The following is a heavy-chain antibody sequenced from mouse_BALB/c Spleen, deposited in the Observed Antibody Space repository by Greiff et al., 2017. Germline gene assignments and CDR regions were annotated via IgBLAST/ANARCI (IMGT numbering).Heavy chain of an antibody. Sequence: VQLQQSGAELARPGASVKMSCKASGYTFTSYTMHWVKQRPGQGLEWIGYINPSSGYTNYNQKFKDKATLTADKSSSTAYMQLSSLTSEDSAVYYCARREDYDYDSFAYWGQGTLVTVSA. CDR1: GYTFTSYT. J-gene: IGHJ3*01. CDR3: ARREDYDYDSFAY. V-gene: IGHV1-4*01. CDR2: INPSSGYT. D-gene: IGHD2-4*01.